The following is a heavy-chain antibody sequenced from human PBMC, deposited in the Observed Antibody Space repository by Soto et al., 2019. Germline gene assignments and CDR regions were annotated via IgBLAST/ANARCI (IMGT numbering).Heavy chain of an antibody. CDR1: GFXLTNAXXX. CDR2: IFSYDEN. V-gene: IGHV2-26*01. Sequence: TXXXTCTVSGFXLTNAXXXXXXXXQPPGMSLEWRAHIFSYDENSYSTSLNSRLTISRYTSKSQVVFTMTTMDPVDTATYYCARIPALLEGVDYWGQGTWSPSPQ. D-gene: IGHD2-21*01. J-gene: IGHJ4*02. CDR3: ARIPALLEGVDY.